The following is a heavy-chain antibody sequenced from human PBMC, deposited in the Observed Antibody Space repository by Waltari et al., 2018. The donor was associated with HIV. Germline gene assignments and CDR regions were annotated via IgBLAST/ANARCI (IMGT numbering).Heavy chain of an antibody. CDR2: VCYEGTSK. D-gene: IGHD3-3*01. V-gene: IGHV3-30*12. J-gene: IGHJ5*02. Sequence: VQLVEPGVGVVQPRGYLRLSFFAHCCVFATFVLHLAGKVPGKGLEGVAAVCYEGTSKLYRDSVRGRFTIARHNSNNTVFLQMRNLRADDTGVYYCLRGPSYSFWSGYSYADWFAPWGQGTLVTVSS. CDR3: LRGPSYSFWSGYSYADWFAP. CDR1: CCVFATFV.